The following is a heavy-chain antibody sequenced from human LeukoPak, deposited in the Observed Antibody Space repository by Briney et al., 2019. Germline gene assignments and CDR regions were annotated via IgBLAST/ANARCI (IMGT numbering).Heavy chain of an antibody. CDR3: ARNYFGSGTYPFDY. CDR1: GGSISSSNW. D-gene: IGHD3-10*01. CDR2: IYHSGST. V-gene: IGHV4-4*02. J-gene: IGHJ4*02. Sequence: SGTLSLTCAVSGGSISSSNWWSWVRQPPGKGLEWIGEIYHSGSTNYNPSLKSRVSISVDKSKNQFSLKLSSVTAADTAVYYCARNYFGSGTYPFDYWGQGTLVTVSS.